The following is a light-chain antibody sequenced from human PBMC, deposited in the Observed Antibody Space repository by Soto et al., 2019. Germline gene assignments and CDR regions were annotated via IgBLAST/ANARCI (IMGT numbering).Light chain of an antibody. Sequence: QSVLTQPASVSGSPGQSITISCTGTSSDVGGYNYVSWYQQRPGKAPKLMIYEVSNRPSGVSNRFSGSKSGNTASLTISGLQAEDEADYYCSSYPSSSTRVFGGGTQLTVL. J-gene: IGLJ2*01. V-gene: IGLV2-14*01. CDR3: SSYPSSSTRV. CDR1: SSDVGGYNY. CDR2: EVS.